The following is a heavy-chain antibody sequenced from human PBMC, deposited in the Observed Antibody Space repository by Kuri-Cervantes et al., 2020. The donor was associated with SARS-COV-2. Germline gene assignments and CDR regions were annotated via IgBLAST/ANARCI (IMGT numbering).Heavy chain of an antibody. CDR2: ICSSSSYI. D-gene: IGHD3-9*01. CDR3: ARDPTAGRLRYFDWFSSGPSNYYGMDV. V-gene: IGHV3-21*03. J-gene: IGHJ6*02. Sequence: GGSLRLSCAASGFTFSSYSMNWVRQAPGKGLEWVSSICSSSSYIYYADSVKGRFTISRDNAKNSLYLQMNSLRAEDTAVYYCARDPTAGRLRYFDWFSSGPSNYYGMDVWGQGTTVTVSS. CDR1: GFTFSSYS.